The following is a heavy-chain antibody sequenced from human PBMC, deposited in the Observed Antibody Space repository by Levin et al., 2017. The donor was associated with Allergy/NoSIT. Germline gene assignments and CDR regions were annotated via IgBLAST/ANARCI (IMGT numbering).Heavy chain of an antibody. D-gene: IGHD1-26*01. Sequence: GGSLRLSCAASGFTFSSYAMSWVRQAPGKGLEWVSSISGSGGSTYYADSVKRRFTISRDNSKNTLYLQMNRLRVEDTAVYYCAKDNSLPGEWEPLDAFDIWGQGTMVTVSS. V-gene: IGHV3-23*01. CDR2: ISGSGGST. CDR3: AKDNSLPGEWEPLDAFDI. CDR1: GFTFSSYA. J-gene: IGHJ3*02.